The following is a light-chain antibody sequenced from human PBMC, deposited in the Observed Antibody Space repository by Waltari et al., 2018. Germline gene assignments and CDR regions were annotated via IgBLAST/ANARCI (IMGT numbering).Light chain of an antibody. CDR2: AAS. Sequence: EVELTQSPGTLSVSPGERATLSCRASQSVSRSRLAWYVHKAGQSPRLLIYAASVRATGIPDRFSGSGSGTDFSLTISRVEPEDSAVYYCQQFASSVMYTFGQGTKVEI. CDR3: QQFASSVMYT. CDR1: QSVSRSR. J-gene: IGKJ2*01. V-gene: IGKV3-20*01.